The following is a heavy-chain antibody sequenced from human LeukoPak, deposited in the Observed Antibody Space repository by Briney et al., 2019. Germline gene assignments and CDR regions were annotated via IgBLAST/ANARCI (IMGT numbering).Heavy chain of an antibody. V-gene: IGHV1-69*02. Sequence: SVKVSFKASGGTFSSYTISWVRQAPGQGLEWMVRIIPILGIANYAQEFQGRVTITADKSTSTAYMELSSLRSEDTAVYYCARGRQGDQLLLYFDYWGQGTLVTVSS. J-gene: IGHJ4*02. CDR3: ARGRQGDQLLLYFDY. D-gene: IGHD2-2*01. CDR1: GGTFSSYT. CDR2: IIPILGIA.